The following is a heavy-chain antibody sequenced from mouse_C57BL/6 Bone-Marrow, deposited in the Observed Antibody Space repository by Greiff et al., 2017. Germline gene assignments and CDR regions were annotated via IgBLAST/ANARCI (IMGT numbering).Heavy chain of an antibody. V-gene: IGHV5-4*01. CDR3: AREDSSAMDY. J-gene: IGHJ4*01. CDR2: ISDGGSYT. Sequence: EVQLQQSGGGLVKPGGSLKLSCAASGFTFSSYAMSWVRQTPEKRLEWVATISDGGSYTYYPDNVKGRFTISRDNAKNNLYLQMSHLKSEDTAMYYCAREDSSAMDYWGQGTSVTVSS. CDR1: GFTFSSYA.